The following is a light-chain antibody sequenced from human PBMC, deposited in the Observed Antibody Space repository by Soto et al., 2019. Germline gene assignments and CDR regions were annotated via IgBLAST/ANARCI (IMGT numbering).Light chain of an antibody. Sequence: QSVLTQPPSVSGAPGQSVTISCSGNSSNIGAGFDVHWYQQLPGAAPKLLIYASTNRPSGVPDRFSGSQSDTSASLAITGLQIDDEADYYCQSYDTGMTGHVLFGGGTKLTVL. CDR3: QSYDTGMTGHVL. V-gene: IGLV1-40*01. CDR1: SSNIGAGFD. CDR2: AST. J-gene: IGLJ2*01.